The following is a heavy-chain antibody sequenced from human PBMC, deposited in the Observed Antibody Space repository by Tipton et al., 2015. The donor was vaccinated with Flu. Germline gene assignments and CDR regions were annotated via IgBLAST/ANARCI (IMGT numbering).Heavy chain of an antibody. CDR2: IWYDGGNI. V-gene: IGHV3-33*01. CDR1: GFTFRSYG. Sequence: SLRLSCAASGFTFRSYGMQWVRQAPGKGLEWVAFIWYDGGNIHYAGSVRGRFTISRDNSKNTLYLQMNSLRVEDTAVYYCAREGPVDYGMDGWGQGTTVTVSS. CDR3: AREGPVDYGMDG. J-gene: IGHJ6*02.